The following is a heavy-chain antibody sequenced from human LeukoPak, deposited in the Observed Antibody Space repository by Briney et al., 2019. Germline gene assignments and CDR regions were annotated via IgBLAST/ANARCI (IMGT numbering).Heavy chain of an antibody. J-gene: IGHJ4*02. CDR2: IIPILGIA. V-gene: IGHV1-69*04. CDR1: GGTFSSYA. D-gene: IGHD3-22*01. Sequence: ASVKVSCKASGGTFSSYAISWVRQAPGQGLEWMGRIIPILGIANYAQKFQGGVTITADKSTSTAYMELSSLRSEDTAVYYCARDRHYYDSSGHYFDYWGQGTLVTVSS. CDR3: ARDRHYYDSSGHYFDY.